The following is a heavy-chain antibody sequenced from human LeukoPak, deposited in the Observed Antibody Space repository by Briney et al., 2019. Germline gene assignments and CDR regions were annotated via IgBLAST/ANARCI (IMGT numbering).Heavy chain of an antibody. CDR2: ISGSGGST. D-gene: IGHD1-26*01. CDR1: GFTVSSNY. CDR3: AKCIVGATTDY. V-gene: IGHV3-23*01. J-gene: IGHJ4*02. Sequence: GGSLRLSCAASGFTVSSNYMSWVRQAPGKGLEWVSDISGSGGSTYYADSVKGRLTISRDNAKNALYLKMNTLRAEDTAEYYCAKCIVGATTDYGGQGTRVTVSA.